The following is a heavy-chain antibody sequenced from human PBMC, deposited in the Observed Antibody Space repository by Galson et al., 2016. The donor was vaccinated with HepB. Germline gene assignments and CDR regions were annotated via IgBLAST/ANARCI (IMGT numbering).Heavy chain of an antibody. CDR2: IDGNDDK. V-gene: IGHV2-70*01. D-gene: IGHD3-10*01. Sequence: ALVKPTQTLTLTCTFSGFSLTTSAMCVSWIRQPPGKALEWLALIDGNDDKYYSTSLRTRLTVSKDTSKNQVVLTMTNMDPVDTATYYCARSLMKYTSGIPSGFDYGGQGTLVTVAA. CDR1: GFSLTTSAMC. J-gene: IGHJ4*02. CDR3: ARSLMKYTSGIPSGFDY.